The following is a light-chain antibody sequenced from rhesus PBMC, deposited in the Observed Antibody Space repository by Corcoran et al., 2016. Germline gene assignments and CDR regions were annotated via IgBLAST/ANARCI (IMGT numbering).Light chain of an antibody. J-gene: IGKJ4*01. V-gene: IGKV2-65*01. CDR3: MQYTHIPLT. Sequence: DVVMTQSPLALPITPGQPASISCRSSQSLVHSNGNTYLSWFQQKPGQPPRLLYYKFSNRYSGVPDRFSGRGEGTDFTLKISRVEAENVGVYYYMQYTHIPLTFGGGTKVEIK. CDR2: KFS. CDR1: QSLVHSNGNTY.